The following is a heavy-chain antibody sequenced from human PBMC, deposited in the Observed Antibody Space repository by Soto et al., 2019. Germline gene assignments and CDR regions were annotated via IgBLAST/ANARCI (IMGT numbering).Heavy chain of an antibody. CDR3: AKRATGTYFDY. CDR2: ISGSGGST. Sequence: EVQLLESGGGLVQPGGSLRLSCAASGFTFSNYAMNWVRQAPGKGLEGVSVISGSGGSTYYADSVKGRFTISRDNSKNTLYLQMNSLRAEDTAVYYCAKRATGTYFDYWGPGTLVTVSS. V-gene: IGHV3-23*01. CDR1: GFTFSNYA. J-gene: IGHJ4*02. D-gene: IGHD1-1*01.